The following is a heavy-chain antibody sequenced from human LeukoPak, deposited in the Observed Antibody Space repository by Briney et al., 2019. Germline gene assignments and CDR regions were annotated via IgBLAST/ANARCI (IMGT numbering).Heavy chain of an antibody. CDR3: AREYSEMATTGGEGFDY. Sequence: TSQTLSLTCTVSGGPISSGDYYWSWIRQPPGKGLEWIGYIYYSGSTYYNPSLKSRVTISVDTSKNQFSLKLSSVTAADTAVYYCAREYSEMATTGGEGFDYWGQGTLVTVSS. CDR1: GGPISSGDYY. D-gene: IGHD5-24*01. V-gene: IGHV4-30-4*08. CDR2: IYYSGST. J-gene: IGHJ4*02.